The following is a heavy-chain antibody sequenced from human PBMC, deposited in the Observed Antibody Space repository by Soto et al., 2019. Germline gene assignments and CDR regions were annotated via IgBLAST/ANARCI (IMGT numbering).Heavy chain of an antibody. J-gene: IGHJ3*02. D-gene: IGHD3-22*01. CDR2: IYYSGST. CDR3: ARDRGYYDSSGYLKAFDI. V-gene: IGHV4-61*01. CDR1: GGSVSSGSYY. Sequence: SETLSLTCTVSGGSVSSGSYYWSWIRQPPGKGLEWIGYIYYSGSTNYNSSLKSRVTISVDTSKNQFSLKLTSVTAADTAVYYCARDRGYYDSSGYLKAFDIWGQGTMVTVSS.